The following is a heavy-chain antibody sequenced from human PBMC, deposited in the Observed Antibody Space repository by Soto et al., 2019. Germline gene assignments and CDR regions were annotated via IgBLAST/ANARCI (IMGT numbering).Heavy chain of an antibody. V-gene: IGHV5-51*01. CDR3: ARSGSGIYERSKYYFYGLDV. J-gene: IGHJ6*02. CDR2: IYPGDSDT. D-gene: IGHD3-10*01. Sequence: PGESLKISCRGSGYNFGYNWIGWVRQMPEKGLELMGIIYPGDSDTKYSPSFQGQVTISADRSTSTAFLQWSSLKASDTAMYYCARSGSGIYERSKYYFYGLDVWGQGTTVTVSS. CDR1: GYNFGYNW.